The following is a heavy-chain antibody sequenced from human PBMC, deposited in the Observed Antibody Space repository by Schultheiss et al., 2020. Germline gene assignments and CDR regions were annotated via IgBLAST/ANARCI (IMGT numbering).Heavy chain of an antibody. J-gene: IGHJ2*01. CDR1: GGSISSSSYY. V-gene: IGHV4-39*07. CDR3: ARKGRKGSSSSGRYFDL. Sequence: SETLSLTCTVSGGSISSSSYYWGWIRQPPGKALEWIGEINHSGSTNYNPSLKSRVTISVDTSKNQFSLKLSSVTAADTAVYYCARKGRKGSSSSGRYFDLWGRGTLVTVSS. D-gene: IGHD6-6*01. CDR2: INHSGST.